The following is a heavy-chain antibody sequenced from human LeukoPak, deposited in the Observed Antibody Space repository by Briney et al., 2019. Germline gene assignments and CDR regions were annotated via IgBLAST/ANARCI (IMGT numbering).Heavy chain of an antibody. CDR3: SSGYDALDI. CDR1: GYTFTSYG. CDR2: MDAKSGKT. V-gene: IGHV1-8*03. Sequence: GASVKVSCKASGYTFTSYGINWVRQAPGQGLEWMGGMDAKSGKTAYSQKFLGRVTITRNTSISTAYMEVSSLRSEDTAVYYYSSGYDALDIWGQGTKVTVSS. J-gene: IGHJ3*02. D-gene: IGHD3-10*01.